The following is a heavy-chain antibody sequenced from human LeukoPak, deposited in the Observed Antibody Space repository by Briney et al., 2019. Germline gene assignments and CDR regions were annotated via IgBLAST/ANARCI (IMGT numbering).Heavy chain of an antibody. Sequence: PSETLSLTCAVYGGSFSGYYWSWIRQSPGKGLEWIGEINHSESANYNPPLKSRATISVDTSKNQFSLKLSSVTAADTAVYYCARVDGDGYNIPDYWGQGTLVTVSS. V-gene: IGHV4-34*01. D-gene: IGHD5-24*01. CDR2: INHSESA. J-gene: IGHJ4*02. CDR3: ARVDGDGYNIPDY. CDR1: GGSFSGYY.